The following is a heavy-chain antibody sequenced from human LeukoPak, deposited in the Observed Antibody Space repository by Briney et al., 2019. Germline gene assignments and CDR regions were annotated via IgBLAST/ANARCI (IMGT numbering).Heavy chain of an antibody. CDR2: ISSHGLTR. V-gene: IGHV3-48*03. CDR1: GFTFSNYE. CDR3: ARVVARLYYFDY. Sequence: GGSLRLSCAASGFTFSNYEINWVRQAPGKGLEWVSYISSHGLTRYYADSVKGRFTISRDDAKNSLYLQMNSLRAEDTAVYYCARVVARLYYFDYWGQGTLVTVSS. D-gene: IGHD5-12*01. J-gene: IGHJ4*02.